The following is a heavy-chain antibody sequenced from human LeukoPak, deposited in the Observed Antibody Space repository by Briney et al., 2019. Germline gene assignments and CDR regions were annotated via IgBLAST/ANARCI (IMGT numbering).Heavy chain of an antibody. CDR2: INPKSGGT. J-gene: IGHJ3*02. CDR1: GYTFSGYY. CDR3: AVIAVHDAFDI. Sequence: ASVKVSCKASGYTFSGYYMHWVRQAPGKGLEWMGWINPKSGGTNYAEKFRGRVTMTRDTSISTAYMELSRLRCEDTGVYYCAVIAVHDAFDIWGQGTMVTVSS. D-gene: IGHD6-19*01. V-gene: IGHV1-2*02.